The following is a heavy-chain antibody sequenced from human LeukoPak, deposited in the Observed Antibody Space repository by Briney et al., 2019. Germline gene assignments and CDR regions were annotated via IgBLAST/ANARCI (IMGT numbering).Heavy chain of an antibody. D-gene: IGHD3-22*01. Sequence: PSETLSLTCAVYGGSFSGYYWSLIRQPPGKGLEWIGEINHSGSTNYNPSLKSRVTISVDTSKNQFSLKLSSVTAADTAVYYCARGGYYYDSSGYYYYYYYMDVWGKGTTVTVSS. CDR3: ARGGYYYDSSGYYYYYYYMDV. CDR1: GGSFSGYY. J-gene: IGHJ6*03. V-gene: IGHV4-34*01. CDR2: INHSGST.